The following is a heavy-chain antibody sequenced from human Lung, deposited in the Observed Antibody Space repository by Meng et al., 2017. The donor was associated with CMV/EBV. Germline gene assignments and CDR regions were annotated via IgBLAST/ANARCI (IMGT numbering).Heavy chain of an antibody. CDR2: INPNSGGT. CDR1: GYTFTGYY. J-gene: IGHJ6*02. CDR3: ARGDLIVVVPATIPRVGMDV. V-gene: IGHV1-2*07. Sequence: ASVXVSXXASGYTFTGYYIHWVRQAPGQGLEYMGWINPNSGGTHYAHKFQGRVTMTRDTSISTAYMELNRLRSDDTAVYYCARGDLIVVVPATIPRVGMDVWGQGXTVTVSS. D-gene: IGHD2-2*01.